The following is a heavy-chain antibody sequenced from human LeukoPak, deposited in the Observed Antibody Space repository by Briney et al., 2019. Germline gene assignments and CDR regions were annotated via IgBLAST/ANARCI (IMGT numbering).Heavy chain of an antibody. J-gene: IGHJ4*02. CDR2: ISGSGGST. V-gene: IGHV3-23*01. CDR3: ALRVQGVISPFDY. D-gene: IGHD3-10*01. Sequence: GGSLRLSCAASGFTFSSYAISWVRQAPGKGLEWVSAISGSGGSTYYADSVKGRFTISRDNSKNTLYLQMNSLRAEDTAVYYCALRVQGVISPFDYWGQGTLVTVSS. CDR1: GFTFSSYA.